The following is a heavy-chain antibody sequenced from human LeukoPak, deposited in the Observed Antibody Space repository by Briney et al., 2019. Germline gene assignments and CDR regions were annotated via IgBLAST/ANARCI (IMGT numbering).Heavy chain of an antibody. J-gene: IGHJ5*02. V-gene: IGHV7-4-1*02. CDR2: INTNTGNP. CDR3: ARGSGYGGRFWFDP. CDR1: GYTFTSCA. Sequence: ASVKVSCKASGYTFTSCAMNWVRQAPGQGLEWMGWINTNTGNPTYAQGFTGRFVFSLDTSVSTAYLQISSLKAEDTAVYYCARGSGYGGRFWFDPWGQGTLVTVSS. D-gene: IGHD5-12*01.